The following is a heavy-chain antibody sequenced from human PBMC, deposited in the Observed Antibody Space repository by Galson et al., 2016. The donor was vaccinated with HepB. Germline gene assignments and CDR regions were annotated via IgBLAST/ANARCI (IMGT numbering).Heavy chain of an antibody. CDR3: AKEVAGSGSYDN. CDR2: ISPSTGDT. CDR1: GDTFSGDY. Sequence: SVKVSCKASGDTFSGDYVHWVRQAPGQGLEFMAWISPSTGDTKYAQRFQGRVSVTRDTSISTAYMELSSLTSDDTAVYYCAKEVAGSGSYDNWGQGALVTVSS. V-gene: IGHV1-2*02. D-gene: IGHD6-19*01. J-gene: IGHJ4*01.